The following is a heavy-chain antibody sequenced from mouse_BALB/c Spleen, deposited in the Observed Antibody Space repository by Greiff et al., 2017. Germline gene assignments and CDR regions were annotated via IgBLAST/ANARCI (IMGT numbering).Heavy chain of an antibody. CDR2: ISSGGSYT. J-gene: IGHJ1*01. CDR3: ARLAGWYFDV. Sequence: EVKLMESGGDLVKPGGSLKLSCAASGFTFSSYGMSWVRQTPDKRLEWVATISSGGSYTYYPDSVKGRFTISRDNAKNTLYLQMSSLKSEDTAMYYCARLAGWYFDVWGAGTTVTVSS. V-gene: IGHV5-6*01. CDR1: GFTFSSYG.